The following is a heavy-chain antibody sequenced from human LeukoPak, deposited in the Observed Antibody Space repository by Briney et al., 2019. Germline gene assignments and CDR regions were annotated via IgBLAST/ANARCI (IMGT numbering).Heavy chain of an antibody. CDR1: GGSISSYY. CDR2: IYYSGST. CDR3: ARESGADYGDYSGYFDY. J-gene: IGHJ4*02. V-gene: IGHV4-59*01. Sequence: SETLSLTCTVSGGSISSYYWSWIRQPPGKGLEWIGYIYYSGSTNYNPSLKSRVTISVDTSKNQFSLKLSSVTAADTAVYYCARESGADYGDYSGYFDYWGQGTLVTVSS. D-gene: IGHD4-17*01.